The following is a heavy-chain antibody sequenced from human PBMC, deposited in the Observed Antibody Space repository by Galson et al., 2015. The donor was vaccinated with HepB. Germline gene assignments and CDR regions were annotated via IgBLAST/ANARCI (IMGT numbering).Heavy chain of an antibody. CDR3: ARDSGNGGSQD. CDR1: GFIFSNYG. D-gene: IGHD2-8*01. Sequence: SLRLSCAASGFIFSNYGMQWVRQAPGKGLEWVAHIWYDGTYKHYADSVKGRFTISRDNAKNTLFLQRNSLRAEDTAVCYCARDSGNGGSQDWGQGTLVRVSS. J-gene: IGHJ4*02. CDR2: IWYDGTYK. V-gene: IGHV3-33*01.